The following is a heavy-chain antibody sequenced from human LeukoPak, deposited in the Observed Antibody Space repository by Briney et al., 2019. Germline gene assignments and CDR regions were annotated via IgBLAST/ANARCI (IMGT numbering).Heavy chain of an antibody. CDR2: IYTSGST. D-gene: IGHD3-22*01. CDR3: ARDGAGMIAAFDI. Sequence: SETLSLTCTVSGGSMSSFYWSWIRQPAGKGLEWIGRIYTSGSTNYNPSLKSRVTMSVDTSKNQFSLKLSSVTAADTAVYYCARDGAGMIAAFDIWGQGTMVTVSS. CDR1: GGSMSSFY. V-gene: IGHV4-4*07. J-gene: IGHJ3*02.